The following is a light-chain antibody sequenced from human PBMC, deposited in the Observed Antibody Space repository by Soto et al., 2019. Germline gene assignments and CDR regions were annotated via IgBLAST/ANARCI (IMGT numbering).Light chain of an antibody. CDR3: SSYAGSNNVV. CDR1: SSDVGGYNY. V-gene: IGLV2-8*01. Sequence: QSALTQPPSASGSPGQSVTISCTGTSSDVGGYNYVSWYQQHPGKAPKLMIYEVSKRSSGVPDRFSGSKSGNTASLTVSGRQAEDEADYYCSSYAGSNNVVFGGGTKLTVL. CDR2: EVS. J-gene: IGLJ2*01.